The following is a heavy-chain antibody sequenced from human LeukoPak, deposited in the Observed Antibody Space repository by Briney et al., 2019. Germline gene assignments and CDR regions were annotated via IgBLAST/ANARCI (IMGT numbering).Heavy chain of an antibody. CDR1: GGSFSGYY. J-gene: IGHJ4*02. CDR3: ARGYSSSWYQNYYFDY. V-gene: IGHV4-34*01. CDR2: INHSGST. Sequence: RPSETLSLTCAVYGGSFSGYYWSWIRQPPGKGLEWIGEINHSGSTNYNPSLKSRVTISVDTSKNQFSLKLSSVTAADTAVYYCARGYSSSWYQNYYFDYWGQGTLVTVSS. D-gene: IGHD6-13*01.